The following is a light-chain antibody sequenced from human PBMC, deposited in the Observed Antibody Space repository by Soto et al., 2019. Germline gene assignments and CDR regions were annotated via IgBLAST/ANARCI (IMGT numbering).Light chain of an antibody. J-gene: IGKJ1*01. CDR1: ESIRTW. V-gene: IGKV1-5*01. CDR2: DAS. CDR3: QQYNSYSPT. Sequence: DIQMTQSPSTLSASIGDRVTITCRASESIRTWLAWYQHKPGKAPKFLIYDASSLESGVPSRFSGSGSGTEFTLTISNLQPDDFATYFCQQYNSYSPTFGQGTKVDIK.